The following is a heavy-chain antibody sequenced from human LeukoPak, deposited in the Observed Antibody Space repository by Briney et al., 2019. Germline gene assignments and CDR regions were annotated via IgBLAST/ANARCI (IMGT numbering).Heavy chain of an antibody. V-gene: IGHV4-4*07. CDR3: ARSGSGYLRYYFDY. D-gene: IGHD5-12*01. Sequence: SETLSLTCTVSGGSISSYYWSWIRQPAGKGLEWIGRIYSSGSTNYNPSLKSRVTMSVDTSKNQFSLKLSSVTAADTAVYYCARSGSGYLRYYFDYWGQGTLVTVSS. CDR2: IYSSGST. CDR1: GGSISSYY. J-gene: IGHJ4*02.